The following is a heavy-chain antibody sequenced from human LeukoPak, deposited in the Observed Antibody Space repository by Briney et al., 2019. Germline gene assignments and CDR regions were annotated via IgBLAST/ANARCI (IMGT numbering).Heavy chain of an antibody. CDR2: ISGSSGTI. J-gene: IGHJ4*02. CDR1: GFTFSTYS. V-gene: IGHV3-48*01. Sequence: PGGSLRLSCVASGFTFSTYSMNWVRQAPGEGLEWLSYISGSSGTIYYADSVKGRFTVSRDNAKNSLYLQMNSLRAEDTAVYYCALYLRVRGDYWGQGTLVSASS. CDR3: ALYLRVRGDY. D-gene: IGHD3-10*01.